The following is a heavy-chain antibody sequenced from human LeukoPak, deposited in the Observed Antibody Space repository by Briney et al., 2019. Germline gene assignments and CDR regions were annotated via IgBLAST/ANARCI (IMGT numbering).Heavy chain of an antibody. CDR3: ARDGERWLLQN. Sequence: GGSLRLSCAASGFTFSSYGMHWVRQAPGKGLEWVAVIWYDGSNKYYADSVEGRVTISRDNSKKTLYLQMNSLRAEDTAVYYCARDGERWLLQNWGQGTLVTVSS. D-gene: IGHD5-24*01. J-gene: IGHJ4*02. V-gene: IGHV3-33*01. CDR2: IWYDGSNK. CDR1: GFTFSSYG.